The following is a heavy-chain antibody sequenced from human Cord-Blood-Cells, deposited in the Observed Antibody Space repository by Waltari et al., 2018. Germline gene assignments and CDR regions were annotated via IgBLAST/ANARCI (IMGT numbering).Heavy chain of an antibody. CDR3: AKCIVGATTGFDY. Sequence: EVQLLESGGGLVQPGGSLRLSCAASGFTFSSYAMSWVRQGPGKGLEWVSAIRGSGGRTYCAESVKGRFTISRDNSKNTLYLQMNSLRAEDTAVYYCAKCIVGATTGFDYWGQGTLVTVSS. V-gene: IGHV3-23*01. D-gene: IGHD1-26*01. CDR1: GFTFSSYA. J-gene: IGHJ4*02. CDR2: IRGSGGRT.